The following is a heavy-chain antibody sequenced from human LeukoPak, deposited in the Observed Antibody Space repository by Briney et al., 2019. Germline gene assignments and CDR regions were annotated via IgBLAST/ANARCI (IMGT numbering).Heavy chain of an antibody. Sequence: ASVKVSCRASGYTFTSHYMNWVRQAPGQGLEWMGIINPSGGSTSYAQKFQGRVTMTRVTSPSTVYMELSSLRSEDTAVYYCARASGYSNGYYYYGMDVWGQGTTVTVSS. D-gene: IGHD4-4*01. CDR2: INPSGGST. J-gene: IGHJ6*02. V-gene: IGHV1-46*01. CDR1: GYTFTSHY. CDR3: ARASGYSNGYYYYGMDV.